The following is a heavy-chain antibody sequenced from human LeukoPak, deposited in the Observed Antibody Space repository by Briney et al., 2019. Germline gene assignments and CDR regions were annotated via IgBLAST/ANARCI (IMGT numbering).Heavy chain of an antibody. CDR3: ARDPGYGERPFDY. Sequence: PSETLSLTCTVSGYSISSGYYWGWIRQPPGKGLEWIGTIYHSGSTYYNPSLKSRVTISVDTSKNQFSLKLSSVTAADTAVYYCARDPGYGERPFDYWGQGTLVTVSS. CDR2: IYHSGST. D-gene: IGHD4-17*01. J-gene: IGHJ4*02. CDR1: GYSISSGYY. V-gene: IGHV4-38-2*02.